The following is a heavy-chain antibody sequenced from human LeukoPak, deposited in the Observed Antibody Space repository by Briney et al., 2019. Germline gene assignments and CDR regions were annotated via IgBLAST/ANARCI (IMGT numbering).Heavy chain of an antibody. CDR3: AREGRQDYVYFDY. CDR2: INYSGNT. V-gene: IGHV4-59*01. D-gene: IGHD4-17*01. J-gene: IGHJ4*02. CDR1: GGSISDYY. Sequence: SETLCLTCTVSGGSISDYYWSWTRQPPGKGLEWIGYINYSGNTNYNPSLKSRVTISVDTSKNQFSLRLTSVTAADTAVFYCAREGRQDYVYFDYWGQGSLVTVSS.